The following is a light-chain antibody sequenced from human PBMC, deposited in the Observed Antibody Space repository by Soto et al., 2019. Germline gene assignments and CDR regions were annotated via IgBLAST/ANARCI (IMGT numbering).Light chain of an antibody. J-gene: IGKJ1*01. CDR2: GAS. CDR1: QSVNSDY. CDR3: QQYDTSPRT. Sequence: EIVLTQSPGTLSLSPGERATLSCRASQSVNSDYLAWYQQKPGQGPRVLMYGASSRATGIPDRFSGSVSGTDFTLTISRLEPEDFAVYYCQQYDTSPRTFGQGTKVEIK. V-gene: IGKV3-20*01.